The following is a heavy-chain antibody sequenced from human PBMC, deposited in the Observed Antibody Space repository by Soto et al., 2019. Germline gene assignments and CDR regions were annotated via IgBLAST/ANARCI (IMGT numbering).Heavy chain of an antibody. CDR3: AGANDYGDYGSII. V-gene: IGHV3-33*01. CDR2: IWYDGSNK. Sequence: GGSLRLSCAASGFTFSSYGMHWARQGPGKGLEWVAVIWYDGSNKVYADSVKGRFTISKDNSKNTLYLQMNSLRAEDTAVYYCAGANDYGDYGSIIWGQGTLVTVSS. D-gene: IGHD4-17*01. CDR1: GFTFSSYG. J-gene: IGHJ4*02.